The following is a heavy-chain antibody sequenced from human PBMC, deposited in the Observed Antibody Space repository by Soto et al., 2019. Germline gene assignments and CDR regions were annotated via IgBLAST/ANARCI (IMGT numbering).Heavy chain of an antibody. CDR1: GGSITSSSYY. CDR2: IYYSGRS. CDR3: AGQRTTVVTQAYFDH. Sequence: SETLSLTCTVSGGSITSSSYYWGWIRQPPGKGLEWIGGIYYSGRSYYNPSLKSRVTMSVDTSKNQFSLTLNSVTAADAAVYYCAGQRTTVVTQAYFDHWGQGTLVTGS. J-gene: IGHJ4*02. V-gene: IGHV4-39*01. D-gene: IGHD4-17*01.